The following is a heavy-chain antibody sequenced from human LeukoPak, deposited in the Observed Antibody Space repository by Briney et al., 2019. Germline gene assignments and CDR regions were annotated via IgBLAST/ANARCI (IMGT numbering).Heavy chain of an antibody. J-gene: IGHJ4*02. V-gene: IGHV1-46*01. CDR3: ARDRYGSGEIDY. D-gene: IGHD3-10*01. CDR1: GYTFTSYY. Sequence: ASVKVSCKASGYTFTSYYMHWVRQAPGQGLEWMGIINPSGGSTSYAQKFQGRVTMTRDMSTSTVYMELSSLRSEDAAVYYCARDRYGSGEIDYWGQGTLVTVSS. CDR2: INPSGGST.